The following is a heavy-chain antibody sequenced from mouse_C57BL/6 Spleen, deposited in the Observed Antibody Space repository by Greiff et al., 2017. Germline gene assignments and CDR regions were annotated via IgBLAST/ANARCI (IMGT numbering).Heavy chain of an antibody. J-gene: IGHJ4*01. D-gene: IGHD2-14*01. V-gene: IGHV1-58*01. Sequence: VQLKESGAELVRPGSSVKMSCKTSGYTFTSYGINWVKQRPGQGLEWIGSIYIGNGYTEYNEKFKGKATLTSDTSSSTAYRQLSSLTSEDSAIYFCARVGTTGRAYAMDYWGQGTSVTVSA. CDR3: ARVGTTGRAYAMDY. CDR2: IYIGNGYT. CDR1: GYTFTSYG.